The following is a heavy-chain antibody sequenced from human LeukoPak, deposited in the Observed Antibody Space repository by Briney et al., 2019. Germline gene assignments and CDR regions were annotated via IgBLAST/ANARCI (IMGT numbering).Heavy chain of an antibody. CDR1: GYSISSGYY. CDR3: ARQGGAYYDDSSGYCDY. Sequence: SETLSLTCAVSGYSISSGYYWGWIRQPPGRGVEWIGSIYHSGSTYYNPSLKSRVTISVDTSKNQFSLKLSSVTAADTAVYYCARQGGAYYDDSSGYCDYWGQGTLVTVSS. CDR2: IYHSGST. V-gene: IGHV4-38-2*01. D-gene: IGHD3-22*01. J-gene: IGHJ4*02.